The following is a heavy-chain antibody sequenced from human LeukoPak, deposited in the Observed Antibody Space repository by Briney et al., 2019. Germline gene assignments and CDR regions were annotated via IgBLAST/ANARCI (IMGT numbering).Heavy chain of an antibody. V-gene: IGHV1-18*01. CDR1: GYTFTSYG. Sequence: ASVKVSCTASGYTFTSYGISWVRQAPGQGLEWMGWISAYNGNTNYAQKLQGRVTMTTDTSTSTAYMELRSLRSDDTAVYYCARDRAAMAWYNWFDPWGQGTLVTVSS. CDR2: ISAYNGNT. J-gene: IGHJ5*02. D-gene: IGHD5-18*01. CDR3: ARDRAAMAWYNWFDP.